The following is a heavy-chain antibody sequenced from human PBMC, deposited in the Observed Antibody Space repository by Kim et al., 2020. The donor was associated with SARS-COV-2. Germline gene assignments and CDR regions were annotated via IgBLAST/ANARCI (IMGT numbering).Heavy chain of an antibody. CDR2: ISPYSQNS. D-gene: IGHD3-10*01. CDR1: GYSFRKYG. CDR3: VRDKPIYYYGPQTYYLFWFVS. J-gene: IGHJ5*01. V-gene: IGHV1-18*01. Sequence: ASVKVSCKASGYSFRKYGISWVRQAPGQGLEWLGWISPYSQNSNYAQRFEDRVNMTTDTSTNTTYMELRSLRSDDTAVYYCVRDKPIYYYGPQTYYLFWFVSWGQGSLVTVSS.